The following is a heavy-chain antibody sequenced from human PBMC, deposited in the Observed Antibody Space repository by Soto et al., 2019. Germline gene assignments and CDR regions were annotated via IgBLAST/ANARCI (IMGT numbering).Heavy chain of an antibody. Sequence: KQSQTLSLTCAISGDSVSSNSAAWNWIRQSPSRGLEWLGRTYYRSKWYNDYAVSVKSRITINPDTSKNQFSLQLNSVTPEDTAVYYCARVQDLAVAGDYYYYGMDVWGQGTTVTVSS. D-gene: IGHD6-19*01. CDR3: ARVQDLAVAGDYYYYGMDV. J-gene: IGHJ6*02. CDR2: TYYRSKWYN. CDR1: GDSVSSNSAA. V-gene: IGHV6-1*01.